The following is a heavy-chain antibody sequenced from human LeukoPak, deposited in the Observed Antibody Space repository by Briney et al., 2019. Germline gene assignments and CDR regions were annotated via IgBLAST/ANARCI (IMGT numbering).Heavy chain of an antibody. D-gene: IGHD3-3*01. Sequence: GASVKVSCKASGYTFTSYDINWVRQATGQGLEWMGWMNPNSGNTGYAQKFQGRVTMTRNTSISTAYMELSSLRSEDTAVYYCARASSYYDFWSGYLETNIHYFDYWGQGTLVTVSS. CDR3: ARASSYYDFWSGYLETNIHYFDY. J-gene: IGHJ4*02. CDR1: GYTFTSYD. V-gene: IGHV1-8*01. CDR2: MNPNSGNT.